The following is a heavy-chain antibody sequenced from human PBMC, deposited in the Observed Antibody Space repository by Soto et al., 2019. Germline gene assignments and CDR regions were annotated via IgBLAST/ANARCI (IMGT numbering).Heavy chain of an antibody. CDR2: VYHSGST. CDR3: AVPAAGDFDY. CDR1: GASISTNNW. Sequence: SETLSLTCAVSGASISTNNWWRWVRQPPGKGLEWIGEVYHSGSTNCNPSLKSRVTISIDKSKNQFSLRLTSMTAADTAVYYCAVPAAGDFDYWSQGTLVTVSS. V-gene: IGHV4-4*02. J-gene: IGHJ4*02. D-gene: IGHD6-13*01.